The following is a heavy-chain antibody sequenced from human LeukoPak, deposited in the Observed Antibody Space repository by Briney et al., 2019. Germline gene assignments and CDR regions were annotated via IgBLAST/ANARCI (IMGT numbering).Heavy chain of an antibody. CDR1: GFTFSSYG. J-gene: IGHJ4*02. V-gene: IGHV3-30*03. Sequence: GGSLRLSCAASGFTFSSYGMHWVRQAPGKGLEWVAVISYDGSNKYYADSVKGRFTISRDNSKNTLYLQMNSLRAEDTAAYYCARGSDYVSDPLDYWGQGTLVTVSS. CDR2: ISYDGSNK. D-gene: IGHD3-16*01. CDR3: ARGSDYVSDPLDY.